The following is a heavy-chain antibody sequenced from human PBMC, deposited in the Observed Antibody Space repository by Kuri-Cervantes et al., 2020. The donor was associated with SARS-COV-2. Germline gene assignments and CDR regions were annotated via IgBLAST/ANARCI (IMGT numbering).Heavy chain of an antibody. Sequence: GESLKISCAASGFTFNNYAMHWVRQTPGEGLEWVAITSYDGSTKYYADSVKGRFTISRDNSKNTLYLQMNSLRAEDTAVYYCAKDTEYSSGWYYFDYWGQGTLVTVSS. CDR1: GFTFNNYA. J-gene: IGHJ4*02. CDR2: TSYDGSTK. D-gene: IGHD6-19*01. CDR3: AKDTEYSSGWYYFDY. V-gene: IGHV3-30-3*01.